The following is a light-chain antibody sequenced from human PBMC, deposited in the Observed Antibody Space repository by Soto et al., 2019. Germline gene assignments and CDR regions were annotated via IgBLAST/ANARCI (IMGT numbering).Light chain of an antibody. Sequence: EIVLTQSPATLSLSPGERATLSCRASQSVSSYLAWYQQKPGQAPRLLLYDASNRATGIPARFSGSGSWTDFTLTVSSLEPEEFAVDYCQQRGTFGQGTKLLSK. CDR2: DAS. CDR3: QQRGT. V-gene: IGKV3-11*01. CDR1: QSVSSY. J-gene: IGKJ2*01.